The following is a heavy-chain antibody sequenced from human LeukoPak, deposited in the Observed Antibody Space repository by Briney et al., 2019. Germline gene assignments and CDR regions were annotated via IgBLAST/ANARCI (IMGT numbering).Heavy chain of an antibody. CDR2: ISYDGSNK. Sequence: PGGSLRLSCAASGFTFSSYGMHWVRQAPGKGLEWVAVISYDGSNKYYADYVKGRFTISRDNSKNTLYLQMNSLRAEDTAVYYCATSSSWYRDGAFDIWGQGTMVTVSS. CDR1: GFTFSSYG. D-gene: IGHD6-13*01. CDR3: ATSSSWYRDGAFDI. J-gene: IGHJ3*02. V-gene: IGHV3-30*03.